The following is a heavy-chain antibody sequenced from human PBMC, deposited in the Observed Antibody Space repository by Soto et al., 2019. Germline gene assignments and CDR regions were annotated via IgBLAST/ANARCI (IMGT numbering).Heavy chain of an antibody. V-gene: IGHV3-48*02. D-gene: IGHD3-22*01. Sequence: GGSLRLSCAASGVTFSSYSMNWVRQAPGKGLEWLSYISSISTTIYYADSVKGRFTISRDNAKNPLYLQMNSLRDEDTAVYYCARSLRDNTYYYDSSGYYLGYYYYGMDVWGQGTTVTVSS. J-gene: IGHJ6*02. CDR3: ARSLRDNTYYYDSSGYYLGYYYYGMDV. CDR2: ISSISTTI. CDR1: GVTFSSYS.